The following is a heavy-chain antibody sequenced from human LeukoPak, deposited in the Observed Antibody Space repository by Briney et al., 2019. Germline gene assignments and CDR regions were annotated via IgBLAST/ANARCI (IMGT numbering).Heavy chain of an antibody. D-gene: IGHD2-15*01. Sequence: GGSLRLSCAASGFPFSSYSMTWVRQAPGKGLEWVANIKPDGTTKFYVDSVKGRFTISRDNAKNSLYLQMNSLRAEDTAVYYCARDHSRAEVAGNYWGQGTLVTVSS. CDR2: IKPDGTTK. J-gene: IGHJ4*02. CDR3: ARDHSRAEVAGNY. CDR1: GFPFSSYS. V-gene: IGHV3-7*01.